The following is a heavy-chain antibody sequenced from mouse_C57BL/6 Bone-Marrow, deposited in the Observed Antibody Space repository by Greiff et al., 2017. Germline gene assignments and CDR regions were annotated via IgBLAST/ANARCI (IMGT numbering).Heavy chain of an antibody. CDR3: TRSLTYYGTNY. D-gene: IGHD1-1*01. V-gene: IGHV14-2*01. CDR2: IDPEDGET. Sequence: VQLQQSGAELVKPGASVKLSCTASGFNIKDYYIHWVKQRTEQGLEWIGRIDPEDGETKSAPKFQDKATITGDTSSNPAYLQLRSLTSEDTAVYYCTRSLTYYGTNYWGQGTTPTVSS. J-gene: IGHJ2*01. CDR1: GFNIKDYY.